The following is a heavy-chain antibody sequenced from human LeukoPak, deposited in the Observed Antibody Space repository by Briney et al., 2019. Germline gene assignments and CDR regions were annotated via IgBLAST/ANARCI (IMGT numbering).Heavy chain of an antibody. J-gene: IGHJ4*02. CDR1: GGSISSGTYF. D-gene: IGHD6-6*01. CDR3: ARHGHRNEYNSPGVDY. CDR2: MFYSGTT. Sequence: SETLSLTCTVSGGSISSGTYFWGWICQPPGKGLEWVGSMFYSGTTYYNPSLKNRVTISVDTSKTQFSLQLSSVTAADTAVYYCARHGHRNEYNSPGVDYWGQGTLVTVSS. V-gene: IGHV4-39*01.